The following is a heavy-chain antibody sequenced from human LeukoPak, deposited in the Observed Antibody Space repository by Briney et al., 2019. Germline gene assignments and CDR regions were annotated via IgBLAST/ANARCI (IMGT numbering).Heavy chain of an antibody. CDR3: ARHPHPFSRVAGRYFDY. D-gene: IGHD6-19*01. Sequence: GGSLRLSCAASGFTFSSYAMSWVRQAPGKGLEWVSAISGSGGSTYYADSVKGRFTISRDNSKNTLYLQMNSLRAEDTAVYYCARHPHPFSRVAGRYFDYWGQGTLVTVSS. CDR2: ISGSGGST. J-gene: IGHJ4*02. V-gene: IGHV3-23*01. CDR1: GFTFSSYA.